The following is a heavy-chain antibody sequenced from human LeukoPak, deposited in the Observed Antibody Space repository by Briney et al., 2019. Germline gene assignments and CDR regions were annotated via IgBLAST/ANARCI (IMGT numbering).Heavy chain of an antibody. CDR1: GFTFGSYG. Sequence: GGSLRLSCAASGFTFGSYGMHWVRQAPGKGLEWVAVIWYDGSNKYYADSVKGRFTISRDNSKNTLYLQMNSLRAEDTAVYYCARDPPGLSYFDYWGQGTLVTVSS. V-gene: IGHV3-33*01. D-gene: IGHD2-2*01. J-gene: IGHJ4*02. CDR2: IWYDGSNK. CDR3: ARDPPGLSYFDY.